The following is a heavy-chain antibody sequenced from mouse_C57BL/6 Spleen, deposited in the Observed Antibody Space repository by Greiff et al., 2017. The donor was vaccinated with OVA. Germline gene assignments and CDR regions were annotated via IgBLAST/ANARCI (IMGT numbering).Heavy chain of an antibody. CDR1: GYTFTSYG. Sequence: VQLQQSGAELARPGASVKLSCKASGYTFTSYGISWVKQRTGQGLEWIGEIYPRSGNTYYNEKFKGKATLTADKSSSTACMELRSLTSEDSAVYFCAQQDLTGPLFAYWGRGTLVTVSA. CDR3: AQQDLTGPLFAY. D-gene: IGHD4-1*01. CDR2: IYPRSGNT. J-gene: IGHJ3*01. V-gene: IGHV1-81*01.